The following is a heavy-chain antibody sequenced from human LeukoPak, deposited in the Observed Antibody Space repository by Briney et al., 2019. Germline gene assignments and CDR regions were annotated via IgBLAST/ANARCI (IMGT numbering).Heavy chain of an antibody. D-gene: IGHD2-21*01. Sequence: SETLSLTCTVSGYSISSGYYWGWVRQPPGKGLEWIGTIFHSGSTYSNPSLKSRVTISLDTSKNQFSLKLSSVTAADLAVYYCARVGYFPDYYMDVWGQGTLVTVSS. CDR2: IFHSGST. CDR1: GYSISSGYY. J-gene: IGHJ4*02. V-gene: IGHV4-38-2*02. CDR3: ARVGYFPDYYMDV.